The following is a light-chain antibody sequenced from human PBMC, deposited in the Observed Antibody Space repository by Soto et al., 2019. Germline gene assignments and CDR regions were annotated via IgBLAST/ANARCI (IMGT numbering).Light chain of an antibody. V-gene: IGKV1-9*01. CDR1: QGISTY. CDR2: AAF. Sequence: IQLTQSPSSLSASVGDRVTITCRASQGISTYLAWYQQKPGKAPKLLIYAAFILQSGVPSRFSGSGSGTDFTLTISSLQPEDFATYYCQQFNNSPYNFGQGTKVEIK. J-gene: IGKJ2*01. CDR3: QQFNNSPYN.